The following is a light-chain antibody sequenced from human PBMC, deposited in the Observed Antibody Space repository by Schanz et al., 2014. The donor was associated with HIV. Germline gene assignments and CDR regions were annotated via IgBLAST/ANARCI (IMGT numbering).Light chain of an antibody. CDR2: END. CDR3: QSYDETNPGV. V-gene: IGLV6-57*03. J-gene: IGLJ3*02. Sequence: NFMLTQPHSVSESPGKTVTISCTRSSGTIGNNFVQWYRQRPGSAPTVVIYENDQRPFGVPGRFSASLDSASNSASLTISALETEDEADYYCQSYDETNPGVFGGGTKLTVL. CDR1: SGTIGNNF.